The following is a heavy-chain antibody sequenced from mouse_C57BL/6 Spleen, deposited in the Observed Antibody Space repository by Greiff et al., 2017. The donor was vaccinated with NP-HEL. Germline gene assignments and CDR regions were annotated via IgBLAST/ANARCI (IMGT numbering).Heavy chain of an antibody. V-gene: IGHV1-69*01. CDR2: IDPSDSST. CDR3: ARITTVDFDV. J-gene: IGHJ1*03. CDR1: GYTFTSYW. D-gene: IGHD1-1*01. Sequence: VQLQQPGAELVMPGASVKLSCKASGYTFTSYWMHWVKQRPGQGLEWIGEIDPSDSSTNYTPKFTGKPTLTVDKYSSTAYMQLSSLTSEDSAVYYCARITTVDFDVWGTGTTVTVSS.